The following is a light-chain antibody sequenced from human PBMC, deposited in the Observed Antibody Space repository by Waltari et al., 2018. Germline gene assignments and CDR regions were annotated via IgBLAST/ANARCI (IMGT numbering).Light chain of an antibody. Sequence: QSALTQPPSASGSPGQSVTISCTGTSSDVGGYDYVSWYQHHPGKVPKILIYEVNKRPSAGPDRCSGSKSGNTASLTVSGLQAEDEADYYCSSYVVNNYVVFGRGTKLTVL. CDR1: SSDVGGYDY. J-gene: IGLJ2*01. CDR3: SSYVVNNYVV. V-gene: IGLV2-8*01. CDR2: EVN.